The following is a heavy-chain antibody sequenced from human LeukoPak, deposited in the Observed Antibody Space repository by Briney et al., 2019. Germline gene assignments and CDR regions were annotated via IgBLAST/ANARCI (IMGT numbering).Heavy chain of an antibody. CDR1: GGSFSGYY. CDR2: INHSGST. Sequence: SETLSLTCAVYGGSFSGYYWSWIRQPPGKGLEWIGEINHSGSTNYNPSLKSRVTISVDTSKNQFSLKPSSVTAADTAVYYCARGGGLVRGVITRYFDYWGQGTLVTVSS. V-gene: IGHV4-34*01. J-gene: IGHJ4*02. D-gene: IGHD3-10*01. CDR3: ARGGGLVRGVITRYFDY.